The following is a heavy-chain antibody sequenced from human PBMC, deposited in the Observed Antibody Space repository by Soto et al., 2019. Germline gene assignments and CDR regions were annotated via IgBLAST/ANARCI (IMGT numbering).Heavy chain of an antibody. CDR2: INHSGST. CDR1: GASFSGFY. Sequence: QVQLQQWGAGLLKPSETLSLTCAVYGASFSGFYWRWIRQSPGKGLEWIGEINHSGSTNYNPSLKSRVTISVDTSKKQISLKLSSVTAADTAVYYCARGGYSSGWVENSYYYGMDVWGQGTTVTVSS. V-gene: IGHV4-34*01. J-gene: IGHJ6*02. D-gene: IGHD6-19*01. CDR3: ARGGYSSGWVENSYYYGMDV.